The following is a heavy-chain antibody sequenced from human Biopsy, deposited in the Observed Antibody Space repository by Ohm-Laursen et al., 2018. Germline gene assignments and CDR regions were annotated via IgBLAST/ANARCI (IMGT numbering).Heavy chain of an antibody. CDR3: ATKLTGYFHH. V-gene: IGHV1-69*06. D-gene: IGHD3-9*01. Sequence: VASVKVSCNAPGGTFSNYGVNWVRQAPGQDLEWLGGNIPILGTGNYAQKFQDRVTVAADTSTSTATMELRSLRSDDTAVYYCATKLTGYFHHWGQGTLVIVSS. CDR1: GGTFSNYG. J-gene: IGHJ1*01. CDR2: NIPILGTG.